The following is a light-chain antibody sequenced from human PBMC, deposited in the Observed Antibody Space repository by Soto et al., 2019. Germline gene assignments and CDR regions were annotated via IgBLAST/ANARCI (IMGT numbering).Light chain of an antibody. J-gene: IGKJ1*01. CDR1: QTVGNNY. V-gene: IGKV3-20*01. CDR2: VAS. Sequence: EIVLTQSPGTLSLSPGERATLSCRASQTVGNNYLDWYQQKPGQAPRLLIYVASSRATVIPDRFIGSGSGTDFTLTISRLEPEDFAVYYCRQSATSPRTFGQGTKVEIK. CDR3: RQSATSPRT.